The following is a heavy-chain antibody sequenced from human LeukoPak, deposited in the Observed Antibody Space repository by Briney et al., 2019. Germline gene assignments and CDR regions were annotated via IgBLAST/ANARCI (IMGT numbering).Heavy chain of an antibody. D-gene: IGHD5-12*01. CDR2: INHSGST. CDR3: ARGRSGYDFDY. Sequence: SETLSLTCAVYGGSFSGYYWSWIRQPPGKGLEWIGEINHSGSTNYNPSLKSRVTISADTSKNQFSLKLSSVTAADTAVYYCARGRSGYDFDYWGQGALVTVSS. CDR1: GGSFSGYY. V-gene: IGHV4-34*01. J-gene: IGHJ4*02.